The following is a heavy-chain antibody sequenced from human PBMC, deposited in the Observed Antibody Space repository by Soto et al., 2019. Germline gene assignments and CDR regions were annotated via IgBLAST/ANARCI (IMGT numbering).Heavy chain of an antibody. J-gene: IGHJ6*02. CDR3: ARQTRYSSSWYSPLDGMDV. CDR1: GGTFSSYA. CDR2: IIPIFGTA. Sequence: QVQLVQSGAEVKKPGSSVKVSCKASGGTFSSYAISWVRQAPGQGLEWMGGIIPIFGTANYAQKFKGRVTITADESTSTAYMEMSSLRSEDTAVYYCARQTRYSSSWYSPLDGMDVWGQGTTVTVSS. D-gene: IGHD6-13*01. V-gene: IGHV1-69*12.